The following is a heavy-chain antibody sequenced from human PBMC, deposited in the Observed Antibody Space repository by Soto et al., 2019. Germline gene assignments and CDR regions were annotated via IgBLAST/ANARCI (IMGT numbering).Heavy chain of an antibody. CDR1: GFTFSSYG. V-gene: IGHV3-30*18. D-gene: IGHD2-15*01. CDR3: AKEREVVGKAKIDFDY. Sequence: QVQLVESGGGVVQPGRSLGLSCAASGFTFSSYGMHWVRQAPGKGLEWVAVISYDGSNKYYADSVKGRFTISRDNSKNKLYLQMNSLRAEDTAVYYCAKEREVVGKAKIDFDYWGQGTLVTVSS. J-gene: IGHJ4*02. CDR2: ISYDGSNK.